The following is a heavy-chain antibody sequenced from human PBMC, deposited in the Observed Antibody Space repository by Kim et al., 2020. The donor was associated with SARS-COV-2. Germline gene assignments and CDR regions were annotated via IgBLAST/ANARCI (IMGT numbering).Heavy chain of an antibody. CDR1: GYTFTSYA. D-gene: IGHD3-10*01. CDR2: INTNTGNP. CDR3: ARDGSGGAPDYYYYYMDV. Sequence: ASVKVSCKASGYTFTSYAMNWVRQAPGQGLEWIGWINTNTGNPTYAQGFTGRFVFSLDTSVSTAYLQISSLKAEDTAVYYCARDGSGGAPDYYYYYMDVWGKGTTVTVSS. V-gene: IGHV7-4-1*02. J-gene: IGHJ6*03.